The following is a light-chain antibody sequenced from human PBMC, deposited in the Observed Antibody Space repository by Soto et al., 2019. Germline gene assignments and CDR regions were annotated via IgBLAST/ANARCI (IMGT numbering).Light chain of an antibody. Sequence: QSVLTQPPSASGTPGQRVTISCSGSSSNIGSNYVYSYQQFPGSAPKLLIYRNDQRTSGVPDRFSGSKSGTSASPAISGPRSEDEADYYCAAWDDSLSAVVFGGGTKLTVL. J-gene: IGLJ2*01. CDR2: RND. CDR3: AAWDDSLSAVV. CDR1: SSNIGSNY. V-gene: IGLV1-47*01.